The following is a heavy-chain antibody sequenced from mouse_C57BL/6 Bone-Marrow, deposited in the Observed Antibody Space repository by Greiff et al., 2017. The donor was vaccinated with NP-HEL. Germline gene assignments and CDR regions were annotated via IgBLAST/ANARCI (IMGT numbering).Heavy chain of an antibody. Sequence: VKLVESGAELARPGASVKLSCKASGYTFTSYGISWVKQRTGQGLEWIGEIYPRSGNTYYNEKFKGKATLTADKSSSTAYMELRSLTSEDSAVYFCGGYYYGSTPGFAYWGQGTLVTVSA. CDR2: IYPRSGNT. D-gene: IGHD1-1*01. CDR3: GGYYYGSTPGFAY. CDR1: GYTFTSYG. V-gene: IGHV1-81*01. J-gene: IGHJ3*01.